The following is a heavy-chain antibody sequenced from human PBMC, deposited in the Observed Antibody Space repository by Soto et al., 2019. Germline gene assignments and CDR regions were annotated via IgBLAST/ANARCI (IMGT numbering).Heavy chain of an antibody. Sequence: QVPLQESGPGLVKPSGNLSLTCTGPGGSIRSYFWSWIRQPPGEGPEGIGYCHYSGSTNHNPSLKSRVTISVDTSKNQFSLKLSSVTAADTAVYDCARDGGREDYYASSGYYYNWFDRWGQGTLVTVSS. CDR3: ARDGGREDYYASSGYYYNWFDR. D-gene: IGHD3-22*01. V-gene: IGHV4-59*01. CDR1: GGSIRSYF. CDR2: CHYSGST. J-gene: IGHJ5*02.